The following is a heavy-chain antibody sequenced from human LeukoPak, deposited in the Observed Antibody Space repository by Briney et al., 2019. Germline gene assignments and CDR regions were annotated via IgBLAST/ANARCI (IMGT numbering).Heavy chain of an antibody. V-gene: IGHV4-59*01. CDR1: GVSISNYY. J-gene: IGHJ3*02. Sequence: SETLSLTCAVSGVSISNYYWSWIRQPPGKGLEWIGYIYYSGSTNYNPSLKSRVTISVDTSKNQFSLKLSSVTAADTAVYYCARDQRGYSYGYYAFDIWGQGTMVTVSS. D-gene: IGHD5-18*01. CDR3: ARDQRGYSYGYYAFDI. CDR2: IYYSGST.